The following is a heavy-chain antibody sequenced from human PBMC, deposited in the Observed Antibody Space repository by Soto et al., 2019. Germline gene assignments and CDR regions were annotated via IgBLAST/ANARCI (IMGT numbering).Heavy chain of an antibody. CDR2: MRGRGGST. Sequence: DVQLLESGGGLVQRGGSLRLSCAASGFTFSSYSMSWVRQAPGKGLEWVSAMRGRGGSTIYAGSVKGRFGISTDNSKNTLYLQINRLRVADTALYYGAKTHDPRTNWYFELWGRGIPVTVSS. D-gene: IGHD1-7*01. J-gene: IGHJ2*01. CDR3: AKTHDPRTNWYFEL. CDR1: GFTFSSYS. V-gene: IGHV3-23*01.